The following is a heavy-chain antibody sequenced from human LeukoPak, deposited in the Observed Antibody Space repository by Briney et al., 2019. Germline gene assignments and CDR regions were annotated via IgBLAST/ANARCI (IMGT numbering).Heavy chain of an antibody. Sequence: GGSLRLSCAASGFNLRDFAMTWVRQAPGKGLEWVSFIIVIDSGAYTYYADSVKGRFTISRDNSNNTLYLEMNSLRAEDTAVYYCAKGSPLDYWGQGTLVAVSS. J-gene: IGHJ4*02. CDR2: IIVIDSGAYT. CDR1: GFNLRDFA. CDR3: AKGSPLDY. D-gene: IGHD1-14*01. V-gene: IGHV3-23*01.